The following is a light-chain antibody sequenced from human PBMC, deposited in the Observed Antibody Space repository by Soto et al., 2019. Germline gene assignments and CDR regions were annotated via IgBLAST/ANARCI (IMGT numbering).Light chain of an antibody. CDR3: SSYTSSSTHVV. J-gene: IGLJ2*01. V-gene: IGLV2-14*01. CDR1: SSDVGGYNY. Sequence: QSALTQPASVSGSPGQSITISCTGTSSDVGGYNYVSWYQQLPGKAPKLIIYDVNNRPSGVSNRFSGSESGNTASLTISGLQAEDEADYYCSSYTSSSTHVVFGGGTKVTVL. CDR2: DVN.